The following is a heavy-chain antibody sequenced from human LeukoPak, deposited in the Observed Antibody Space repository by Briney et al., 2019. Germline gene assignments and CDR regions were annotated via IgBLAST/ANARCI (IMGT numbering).Heavy chain of an antibody. CDR3: ARGPNYGARVDYLDY. CDR2: IKQDGSEK. V-gene: IGHV3-7*01. CDR1: GFIFRSHW. Sequence: GGSLRLSCAASGFIFRSHWMTWVRQAPGRGLEWVAHIKQDGSEKHYVNSVEGRFTLSRDDAKNSLYLQMNSLRVDGTAVYYCARGPNYGARVDYLDYWGQGTLVTVSS. J-gene: IGHJ4*02. D-gene: IGHD4-17*01.